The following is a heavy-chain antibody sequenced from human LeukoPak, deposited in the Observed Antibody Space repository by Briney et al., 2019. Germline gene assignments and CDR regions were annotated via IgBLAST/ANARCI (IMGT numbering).Heavy chain of an antibody. V-gene: IGHV1-24*01. J-gene: IGHJ4*02. CDR3: ARDLRDHVLRYFDWLFPGFDY. D-gene: IGHD3-9*01. CDR1: GYTLTELS. CDR2: FDPEDGET. Sequence: ASVKVPCKVSGYTLTELSMHWVRQAPGKGLEWMGGFDPEDGETIYAQKFQGRVTMTRDTSTSTVYMELSSLRSEDTAVYYCARDLRDHVLRYFDWLFPGFDYWGQGTLVTVSS.